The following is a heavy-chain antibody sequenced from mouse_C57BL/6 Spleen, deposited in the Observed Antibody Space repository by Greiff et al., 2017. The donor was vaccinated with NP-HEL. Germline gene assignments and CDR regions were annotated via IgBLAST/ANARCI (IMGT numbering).Heavy chain of an antibody. CDR1: GYTFTSYW. CDR3: ARSIDYDYDGYAMDY. CDR2: IDPSDSYT. D-gene: IGHD2-4*01. J-gene: IGHJ4*01. Sequence: QVQLQQPGAELVMPGASVKLSCKASGYTFTSYWMHWVKQRPGQGLEWIGEIDPSDSYTNYNQKFKGKSTLTVDKSSSTAYMQRSSLTSEDSAVYYCARSIDYDYDGYAMDYWGQRTSVTVSS. V-gene: IGHV1-69*01.